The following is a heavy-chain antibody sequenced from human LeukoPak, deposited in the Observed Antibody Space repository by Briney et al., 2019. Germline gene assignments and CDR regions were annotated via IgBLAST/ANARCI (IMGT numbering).Heavy chain of an antibody. V-gene: IGHV4-4*07. CDR1: GGSISSYY. CDR3: AREYGGYGSGSYYNGHNWFDP. CDR2: IYTSGST. D-gene: IGHD3-10*01. J-gene: IGHJ5*02. Sequence: SETLSLTCTVSGGSISSYYWSWIRQPAGKGLEWIGRIYTSGSTNYNPSLKSRVTMSVDTSKNQFSLKLSSVTAADTAVYYCAREYGGYGSGSYYNGHNWFDPWGQGTLVTVSS.